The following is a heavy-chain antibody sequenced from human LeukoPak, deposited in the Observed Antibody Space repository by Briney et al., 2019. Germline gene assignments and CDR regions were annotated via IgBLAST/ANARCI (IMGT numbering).Heavy chain of an antibody. CDR1: GGSFSGYY. CDR3: ARGHKQWLLVIPFDY. V-gene: IGHV4-34*01. D-gene: IGHD6-19*01. CDR2: INHSGST. J-gene: IGHJ4*02. Sequence: PSETLSLTCAVYGGSFSGYYWSWIRQPPGKGLEWIGEINHSGSTNYNPSLKSRVTISADTSKNQFSLKLSSVTAADTAVYYCARGHKQWLLVIPFDYWGQGTLVTVSS.